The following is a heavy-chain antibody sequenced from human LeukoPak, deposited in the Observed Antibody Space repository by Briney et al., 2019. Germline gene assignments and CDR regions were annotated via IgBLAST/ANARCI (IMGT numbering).Heavy chain of an antibody. D-gene: IGHD3-10*01. CDR3: ARAAYMVRGVIITPPFDY. V-gene: IGHV3-48*03. CDR2: ISSTGSTM. J-gene: IGHJ4*02. Sequence: GGSLRLSCAASGFTFTGYEMNWVRQAPGKGLEWVSSISSTGSTMYYADSVKGRFTISRDNAKNSLYLRMNSLRAEDTAIYYCARAAYMVRGVIITPPFDYWGQGTLVTVSS. CDR1: GFTFTGYE.